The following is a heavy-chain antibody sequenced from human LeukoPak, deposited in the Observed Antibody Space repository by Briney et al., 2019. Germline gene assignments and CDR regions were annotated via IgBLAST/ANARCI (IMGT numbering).Heavy chain of an antibody. J-gene: IGHJ3*02. D-gene: IGHD3-22*01. V-gene: IGHV3-73*01. CDR1: GFTFRGSA. CDR3: TRHGGRDYYDSSEDAFDI. CDR2: IRSKAHSYAT. Sequence: GGSLRLSCAGSGFTFRGSAMHWVRQASGKGLEWVGRIRSKAHSYATAYAASVKGRFTISRDDSKNTAYLQMNSLKTEDTAVYYCTRHGGRDYYDSSEDAFDIWGQGTMVIVSS.